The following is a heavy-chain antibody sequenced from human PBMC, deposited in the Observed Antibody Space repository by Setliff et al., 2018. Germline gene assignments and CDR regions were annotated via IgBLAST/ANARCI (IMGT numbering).Heavy chain of an antibody. Sequence: PSETLSLTCTVSGGSISSYYWSWIRQPPGKGLEWIGYIYYSGSTYYNPSLKSRVTISVDTSKNQVSLKLNSVTATDTAVYYCARDLGHGGDSDYWGQGILVTVSS. CDR1: GGSISSYY. CDR2: IYYSGST. D-gene: IGHD2-21*02. J-gene: IGHJ4*02. CDR3: ARDLGHGGDSDY. V-gene: IGHV4-59*12.